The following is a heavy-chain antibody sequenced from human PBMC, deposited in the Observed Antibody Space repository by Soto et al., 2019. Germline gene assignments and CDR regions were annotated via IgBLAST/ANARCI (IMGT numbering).Heavy chain of an antibody. J-gene: IGHJ3*02. Sequence: QVQLVQSGAEVKKPGASVKVSCEASAYTFTSYGISWVRQAPGQGLEWMGWISAYNGNTNYAQKLQGRVTMTTDTSTSTAYMELRSLRSDDTAVYYCARDYCSSTSCYSRTYSLWNAFDIWGQGTMVTVSS. CDR1: AYTFTSYG. CDR3: ARDYCSSTSCYSRTYSLWNAFDI. D-gene: IGHD2-2*01. V-gene: IGHV1-18*04. CDR2: ISAYNGNT.